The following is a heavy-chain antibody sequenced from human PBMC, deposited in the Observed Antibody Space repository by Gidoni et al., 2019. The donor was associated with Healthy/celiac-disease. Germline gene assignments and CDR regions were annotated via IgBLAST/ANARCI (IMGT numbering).Heavy chain of an antibody. J-gene: IGHJ5*02. CDR2: INHSGST. CDR1: GESFSGDY. V-gene: IGHV4-34*01. D-gene: IGHD2-2*02. CDR3: ARGLKSVPAAIRLMNWFDP. Sequence: QVQLQQWGAGLLKPSETLSLTCAVYGESFSGDYWSWIRQPQGKGLEWIGEINHSGSTNYNPSLKSRVTISVDTSKTQFSLKLSSVTAADTAVYYCARGLKSVPAAIRLMNWFDPWGQGTLVTVSS.